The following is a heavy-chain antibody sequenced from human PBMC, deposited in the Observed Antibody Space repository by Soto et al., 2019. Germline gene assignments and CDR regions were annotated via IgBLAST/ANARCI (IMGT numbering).Heavy chain of an antibody. CDR2: IYPGDSDT. Sequence: GESLKISRNGAGDSFTSCWIGWVRQMPGKGLEWMGIIYPGDSDTRYSPSFQGHVTISGDKSISTAYLQWSSLKASDTAMYYCAWLATAGTGEGAFDIWGQGTMVTVSS. CDR3: AWLATAGTGEGAFDI. J-gene: IGHJ3*02. V-gene: IGHV5-51*01. D-gene: IGHD6-13*01. CDR1: GDSFTSCW.